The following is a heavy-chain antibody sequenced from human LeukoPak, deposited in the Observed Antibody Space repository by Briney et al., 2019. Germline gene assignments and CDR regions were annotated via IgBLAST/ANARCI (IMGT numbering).Heavy chain of an antibody. D-gene: IGHD6-6*01. J-gene: IGHJ4*02. CDR2: ISAYNGNT. CDR3: ARDRGGIAARRFDY. Sequence: ASVKVSCKASGYTFTSNGISWVRQAPGQGLEWMGWISAYNGNTNYAQKLQGRVTTTTDTSTSTAYMELRSLRSDDTAVYYCARDRGGIAARRFDYWGQGTLVTVSS. V-gene: IGHV1-18*01. CDR1: GYTFTSNG.